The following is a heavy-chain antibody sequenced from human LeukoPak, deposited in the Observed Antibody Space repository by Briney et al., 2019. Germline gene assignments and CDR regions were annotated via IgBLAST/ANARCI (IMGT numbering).Heavy chain of an antibody. J-gene: IGHJ4*02. CDR2: IKPDNGGT. CDR3: AAVVAGITCDH. V-gene: IGHV1-2*02. D-gene: IGHD2-2*01. CDR1: GYTFTGHY. Sequence: ASVKVSCKASGYTFTGHYLHWVRQAPGQGXEWMGWIKPDNGGTTYAQKFQGRVTMTRDTSINTAYLELSSLRSDDAAIYYCAAVVAGITCDHWGQGTLVTVSS.